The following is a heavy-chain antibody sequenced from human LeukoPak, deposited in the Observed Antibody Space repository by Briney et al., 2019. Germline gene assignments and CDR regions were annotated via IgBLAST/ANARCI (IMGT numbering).Heavy chain of an antibody. CDR1: GYTFTSYD. Sequence: ASVKVSCRASGYTFTSYDINWVRQATGQGLEWMGWMNPNSGNTGYAQKFQGRVTMTRNISISTAYMELSSLRSEDTAVYYCARAQQLNYYYYYYMDVWGKGTTVTVSS. D-gene: IGHD6-13*01. V-gene: IGHV1-8*01. CDR2: MNPNSGNT. CDR3: ARAQQLNYYYYYYMDV. J-gene: IGHJ6*03.